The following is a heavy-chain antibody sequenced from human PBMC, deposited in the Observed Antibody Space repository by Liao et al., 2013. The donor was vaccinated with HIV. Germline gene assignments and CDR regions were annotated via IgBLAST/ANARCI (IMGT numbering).Heavy chain of an antibody. V-gene: IGHV4-61*02. D-gene: IGHD3/OR15-3a*01. Sequence: QVQLQESGPGLVKPSQTLSLTCTVSGASITSGSYYWSWIRQPAGKGLEWIGRIYTSGSTNYNPSLKSRVTISLDTSKNQLSLKLTSVTAADTAVYYCARGYYDLWTGYSAIASWGQGSLVTVSS. CDR2: IYTSGST. CDR3: ARGYYDLWTGYSAIAS. J-gene: IGHJ5*02. CDR1: GASITSGSYY.